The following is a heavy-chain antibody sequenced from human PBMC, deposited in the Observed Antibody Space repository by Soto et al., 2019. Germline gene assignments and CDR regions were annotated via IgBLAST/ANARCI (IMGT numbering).Heavy chain of an antibody. CDR1: GYTFTSYG. J-gene: IGHJ6*03. V-gene: IGHV1-18*01. CDR3: ARVEDDILTAYTPAWSYYYMDV. Sequence: QVQLVQSGAEVRKPGASVKVSCKASGYTFTSYGISWVRQAPGRGLEWMGWITAYNGNTNYAQELQGRVTMTTDTSTSTASMELRSLRSDDTAVYYCARVEDDILTAYTPAWSYYYMDVWGKGTTVTVSS. D-gene: IGHD3-9*01. CDR2: ITAYNGNT.